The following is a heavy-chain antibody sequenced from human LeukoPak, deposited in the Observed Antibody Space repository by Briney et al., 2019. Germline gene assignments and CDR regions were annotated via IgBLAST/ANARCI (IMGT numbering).Heavy chain of an antibody. Sequence: SMKVSCKSSGFTFTDYYIHWVRQAPGQGLEWMGGIIPIFGTANYAQKFQGRVTITTDESTSTAYMELSSLRSEDTAVYYCARPAPTVGYAFDIWGQGTMVTVSS. V-gene: IGHV1-69*05. CDR1: GFTFTDYY. J-gene: IGHJ3*02. CDR2: IIPIFGTA. D-gene: IGHD4-23*01. CDR3: ARPAPTVGYAFDI.